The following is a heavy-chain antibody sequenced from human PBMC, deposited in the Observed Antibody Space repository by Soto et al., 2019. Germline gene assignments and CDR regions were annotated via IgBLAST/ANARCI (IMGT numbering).Heavy chain of an antibody. CDR2: IFSNDEK. CDR1: GFSLSNVRVG. V-gene: IGHV2-26*01. Sequence: QVTLKESGPVLVKPTETLTLTCTVPGFSLSNVRVGVSWIRQPPGGALEWLAHIFSNDEKSYSTSLKSRLAISKDTSKSQVVLTMTNMDPADTATYYCAQISRFRSGLSGVYYYSYGMGVWGQGTTVTVSS. CDR3: AQISRFRSGLSGVYYYSYGMGV. D-gene: IGHD6-25*01. J-gene: IGHJ6*02.